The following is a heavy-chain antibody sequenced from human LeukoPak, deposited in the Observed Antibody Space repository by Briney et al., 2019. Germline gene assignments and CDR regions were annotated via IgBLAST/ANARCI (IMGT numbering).Heavy chain of an antibody. CDR1: GFTFSNYW. CDR2: INLDGSQK. Sequence: GGSLRLSCAASGFTFSNYWTAWVRQAPGKGPEWVANINLDGSQKYYVDSVKGRFTISRDNAENSLYLQMNSLRAEDAALYYCARKRPNYFDYWGQGTLVTVSS. V-gene: IGHV3-7*01. J-gene: IGHJ4*02. CDR3: ARKRPNYFDY.